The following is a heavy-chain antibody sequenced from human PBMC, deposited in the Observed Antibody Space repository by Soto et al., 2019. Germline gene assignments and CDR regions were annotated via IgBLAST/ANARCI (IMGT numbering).Heavy chain of an antibody. CDR1: GYTFTSYG. V-gene: IGHV1-18*01. CDR3: ARNGYSGYDSPSVFDY. J-gene: IGHJ4*02. D-gene: IGHD5-12*01. Sequence: ASVKVSCKASGYTFTSYGISWVRQAPGQGLEWMGWISAYNGNTNYAQKLQGRVTMTTDTSTSTAYMELRSLRSDDTAVYYCARNGYSGYDSPSVFDYWGQGTLVTVSS. CDR2: ISAYNGNT.